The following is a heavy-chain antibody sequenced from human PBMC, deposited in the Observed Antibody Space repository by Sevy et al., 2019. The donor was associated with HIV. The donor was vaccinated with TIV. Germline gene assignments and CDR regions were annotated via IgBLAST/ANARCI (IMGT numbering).Heavy chain of an antibody. D-gene: IGHD6-19*01. CDR1: GGSISTGGYY. CDR2: FYYSGST. CDR3: ARAEMAAIRRFDL. Sequence: SETLSLTCTVSGGSISTGGYYWSWIRQRPGKGLEWIGYFYYSGSTYYNPFLKSQFSMSVDTSENQFFLKLGSVTAADTAVYYCARAEMAAIRRFDLRGPGTLVTVSS. J-gene: IGHJ2*01. V-gene: IGHV4-31*01.